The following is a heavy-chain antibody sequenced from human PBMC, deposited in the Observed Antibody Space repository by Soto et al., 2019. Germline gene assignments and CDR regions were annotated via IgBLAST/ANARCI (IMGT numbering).Heavy chain of an antibody. CDR3: ASEDFSSGYPAPFDY. V-gene: IGHV3-33*01. D-gene: IGHD3-22*01. CDR2: IWYDGSNK. Sequence: QTGGSLRLSCAASGFTFSSYGMHWVRQAPGKGLEWVAVIWYDGSNKYYADSVKGRFTISRDNSKNTLYLQMNSLRAEDTAVYYCASEDFSSGYPAPFDYWGQGTLVTVSS. J-gene: IGHJ4*02. CDR1: GFTFSSYG.